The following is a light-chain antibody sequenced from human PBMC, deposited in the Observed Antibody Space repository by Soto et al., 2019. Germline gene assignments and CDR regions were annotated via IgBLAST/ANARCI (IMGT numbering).Light chain of an antibody. V-gene: IGLV1-51*01. CDR3: QSYDSSLSAYV. Sequence: QSVLTQPPSVSAAPGQNVTISCSGTSSTIGTNYVSWYQHVPGTAPKLLIYDNNKRPSGIPDRFSAFKSATSATLAITGLQTGDEADYYCQSYDSSLSAYVFGTGTKVTVL. CDR2: DNN. CDR1: SSTIGTNY. J-gene: IGLJ1*01.